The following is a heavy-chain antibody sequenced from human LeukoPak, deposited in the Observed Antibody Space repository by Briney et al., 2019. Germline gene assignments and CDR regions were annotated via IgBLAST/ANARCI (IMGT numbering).Heavy chain of an antibody. CDR3: ARGLLYDFWIGYRKNYFGY. CDR2: INHSGST. J-gene: IGHJ4*02. D-gene: IGHD3-3*01. CDR1: GGSFSGYY. Sequence: PSETLSLTCAVYGGSFSGYYWSWIRQPPGKGLEWIGEINHSGSTNDNPSLKSRVTISVDTSKNQFSLKLSSVTAADTAVYYCARGLLYDFWIGYRKNYFGYWGQGTLVTVSS. V-gene: IGHV4-34*01.